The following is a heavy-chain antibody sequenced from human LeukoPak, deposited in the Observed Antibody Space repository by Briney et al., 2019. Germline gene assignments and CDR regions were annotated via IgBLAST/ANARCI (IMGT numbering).Heavy chain of an antibody. CDR1: GFTFSSYS. J-gene: IGHJ4*02. Sequence: PGGSLRLSCAASGFTFSSYSMNWVRQAPGKGLEWVSYISSSSDTIYYADSVKGRFTISRDNAKRSLYLQMNSLRDEDTAVYYCARYDFWSGYLDYWGQGTLVTVSS. D-gene: IGHD3-3*01. CDR3: ARYDFWSGYLDY. V-gene: IGHV3-48*02. CDR2: ISSSSDTI.